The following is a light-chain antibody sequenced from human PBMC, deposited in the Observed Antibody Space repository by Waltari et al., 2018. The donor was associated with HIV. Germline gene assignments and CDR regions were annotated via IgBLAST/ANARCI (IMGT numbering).Light chain of an antibody. Sequence: NFMLTQPHSVSESPGKTVTISCTRSSGSIASTYVQWFQQRPGSYPTTVIFEDNRRPSGVPDRFSGSIDMSSNSASLTIAGLKTDDEADYYCQSFDSSSVVFGGGTKLTVL. CDR1: SGSIASTY. CDR3: QSFDSSSVV. V-gene: IGLV6-57*01. CDR2: EDN. J-gene: IGLJ2*01.